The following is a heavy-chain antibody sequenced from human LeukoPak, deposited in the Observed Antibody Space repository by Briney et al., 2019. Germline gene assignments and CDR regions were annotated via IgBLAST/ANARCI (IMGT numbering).Heavy chain of an antibody. CDR3: ARVLNLYYGSGSYSHRRYFDY. D-gene: IGHD3-10*01. CDR2: ISGSGGST. J-gene: IGHJ4*02. CDR1: GFTFSSYA. Sequence: GGSLRLSCAASGFTFSSYAMSWVRQAPGKGLEWVSAISGSGGSTYYADSVKGRFTISRDNSKNTLYLQMNSLRAEDTAVYYCARVLNLYYGSGSYSHRRYFDYWGQGTLVTVSS. V-gene: IGHV3-23*01.